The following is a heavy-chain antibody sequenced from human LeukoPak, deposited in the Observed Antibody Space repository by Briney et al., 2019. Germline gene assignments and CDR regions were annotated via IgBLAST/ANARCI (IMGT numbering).Heavy chain of an antibody. D-gene: IGHD6-19*01. J-gene: IGHJ4*02. V-gene: IGHV3-9*01. Sequence: GGSLRLSCEASGFTFYDYAMHWVRQAPGKGLEWVAGISWNGGKIDYADSMKGRFTISRDNAKNSLFLQMNSLRAEDTALYYCAKVGAMAGGYYFDCWGQGTLVTVSS. CDR3: AKVGAMAGGYYFDC. CDR1: GFTFYDYA. CDR2: ISWNGGKI.